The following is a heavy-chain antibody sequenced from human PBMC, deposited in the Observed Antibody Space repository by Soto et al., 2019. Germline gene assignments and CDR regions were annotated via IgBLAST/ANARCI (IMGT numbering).Heavy chain of an antibody. Sequence: SETLSLTCTVSGGSISSYYWSWIRQPAGKGLEWIGRIYTSGSTNYNPSLKSRVTISVDTSKNQFSLKLSSVTAADTAVYYCARRLSDSSWDGDYYGMDVWGQGTTVTVSS. CDR1: GGSISSYY. J-gene: IGHJ6*02. CDR3: ARRLSDSSWDGDYYGMDV. D-gene: IGHD6-13*01. V-gene: IGHV4-4*07. CDR2: IYTSGST.